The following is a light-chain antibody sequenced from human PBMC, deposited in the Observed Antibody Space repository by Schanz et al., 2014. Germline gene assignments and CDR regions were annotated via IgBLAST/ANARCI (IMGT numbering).Light chain of an antibody. Sequence: EIVLTQSPGTLSLSPGERATLSCRAGQSVANRYLGWYQHKRGQAPRLLIYGASSRATGIPDRFSGSGSGTDFTLTISRLEPEDFAVYYCLQYGSSPWTFGQGTKVEIK. CDR3: LQYGSSPWT. CDR1: QSVANRY. J-gene: IGKJ1*01. V-gene: IGKV3-20*01. CDR2: GAS.